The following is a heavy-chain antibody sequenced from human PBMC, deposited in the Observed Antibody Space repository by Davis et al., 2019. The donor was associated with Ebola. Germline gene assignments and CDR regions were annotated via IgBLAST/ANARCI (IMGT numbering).Heavy chain of an antibody. V-gene: IGHV3-48*03. CDR3: ARDGGSSYYYYGMDV. Sequence: GESLKISCAASGFTFSSYEMNWVRQAPGKGLEWVSYISSSGSTIYYADSVKGRFTISRDNAKNSLYLQMNSLRAEDTAVYYCARDGGSSYYYYGMDVWGQGTTVTVSS. CDR1: GFTFSSYE. J-gene: IGHJ6*02. CDR2: ISSSGSTI. D-gene: IGHD2-15*01.